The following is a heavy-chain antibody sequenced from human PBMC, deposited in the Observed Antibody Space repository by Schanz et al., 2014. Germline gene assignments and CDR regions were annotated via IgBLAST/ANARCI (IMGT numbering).Heavy chain of an antibody. J-gene: IGHJ4*02. Sequence: QVQLVQSGAEVKKPGASVKVSCKASGYTFIGYDVHWVRQAPGQGLEWMGRINTHTGNPTYAQGFTGRFVFSLDTSVSTTHLQITNLKADDTAVYYCARGYCAGTSCPIFDYWGQGTLVTVSS. D-gene: IGHD2-2*01. CDR3: ARGYCAGTSCPIFDY. V-gene: IGHV7-4-1*02. CDR1: GYTFIGYD. CDR2: INTHTGNP.